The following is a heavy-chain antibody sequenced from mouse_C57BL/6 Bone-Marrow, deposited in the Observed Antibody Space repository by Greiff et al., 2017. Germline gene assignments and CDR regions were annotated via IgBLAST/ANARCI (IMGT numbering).Heavy chain of an antibody. J-gene: IGHJ4*01. V-gene: IGHV5-6*02. CDR3: ARRSFYGSSPYYAMDY. CDR2: ISSGGSYT. Sequence: DVMLVESGGDLVKPGGSLKLSCAASGFTFSSYGMSWVRQTPDKRLEWVATISSGGSYTYYPDSVKGRFTISRDNAKNTLYLQMSSLKSEDTAMXYCARRSFYGSSPYYAMDYWGQGTSVTVSS. CDR1: GFTFSSYG. D-gene: IGHD1-1*01.